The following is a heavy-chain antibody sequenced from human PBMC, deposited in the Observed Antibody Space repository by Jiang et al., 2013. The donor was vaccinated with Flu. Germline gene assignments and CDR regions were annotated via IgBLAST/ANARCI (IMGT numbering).Heavy chain of an antibody. Sequence: QLVESEGGVVQPGRSLRLSCAASGFTFSDYGMHWVRQAPGKGLEWVAVISYDGTKKDYADSVKGRFTISRDNSKNTLYMQMNSLRTEDTAVYFCARDGAPVLVSSSWYYYYAMDVWGQGTTVTVSS. D-gene: IGHD6-13*01. CDR1: GFTFSDYG. CDR3: ARDGAPVLVSSSWYYYYAMDV. V-gene: IGHV3-30*03. CDR2: ISYDGTKK. J-gene: IGHJ6*02.